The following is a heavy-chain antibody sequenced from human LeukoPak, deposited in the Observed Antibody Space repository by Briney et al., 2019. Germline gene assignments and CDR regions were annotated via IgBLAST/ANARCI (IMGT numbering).Heavy chain of an antibody. D-gene: IGHD4-17*01. CDR3: ARVHYGDYPFGY. CDR2: VYYSGST. Sequence: SETLSLTCAVYGGSFSGYYWSWIRQPPGKGLEWIGYVYYSGSTNYNPSLKSRVTISVDTSKNQFSLKLSSVTAADTAVYYCARVHYGDYPFGYWGQGTLVTVSS. J-gene: IGHJ4*02. CDR1: GGSFSGYY. V-gene: IGHV4-59*01.